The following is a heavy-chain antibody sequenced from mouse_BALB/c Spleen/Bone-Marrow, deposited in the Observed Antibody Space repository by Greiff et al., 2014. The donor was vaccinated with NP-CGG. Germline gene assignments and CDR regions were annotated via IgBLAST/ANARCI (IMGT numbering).Heavy chain of an antibody. J-gene: IGHJ1*01. CDR3: AREFTATSHWYFDV. CDR1: GFTFTDYY. Sequence: EVKLVESGGGLVQPGGSLRLSCATSGFTFTDYYMSWVRQPPGKALEWLGFIRNKANGYTAEYSVSVKARFTISRDNSQTVLYLQMTTLRDEDSATYYCAREFTATSHWYFDVWGAGTTVTVSS. CDR2: IRNKANGYTA. V-gene: IGHV7-3*02. D-gene: IGHD1-2*01.